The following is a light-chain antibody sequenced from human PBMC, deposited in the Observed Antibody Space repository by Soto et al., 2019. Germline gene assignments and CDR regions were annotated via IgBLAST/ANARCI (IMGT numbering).Light chain of an antibody. J-gene: IGLJ1*01. CDR3: SSYTSSSTPCV. CDR1: SSDVGGYKY. CDR2: DVT. Sequence: QSALTQPASVSGSTGQSITISCTGTSSDVGGYKYVSWYQQHPGKAPKLMIYDVTNRPSGVSTRFSGSKSGNTASLTISGLQAEDEADYYCSSYTSSSTPCVFGTGTKLTVL. V-gene: IGLV2-14*01.